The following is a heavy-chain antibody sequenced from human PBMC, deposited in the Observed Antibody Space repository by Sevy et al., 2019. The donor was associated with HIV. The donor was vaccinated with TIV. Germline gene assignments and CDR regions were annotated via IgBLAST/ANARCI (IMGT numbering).Heavy chain of an antibody. Sequence: GGSLRLSCSASGFTVSINYMTWVRQAPGKGLEWVSVIYSDGTTHHGDSVKGRFTISRDNSENTLYLQMNSLRVEDTAVYYCAREYDRGSFDYWGQGTLVTVSS. J-gene: IGHJ4*02. CDR2: IYSDGTT. D-gene: IGHD3-16*01. CDR3: AREYDRGSFDY. CDR1: GFTVSINY. V-gene: IGHV3-66*01.